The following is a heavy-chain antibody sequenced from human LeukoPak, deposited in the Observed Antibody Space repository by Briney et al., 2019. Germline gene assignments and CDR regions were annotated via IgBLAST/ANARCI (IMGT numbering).Heavy chain of an antibody. V-gene: IGHV1-69*13. CDR1: GGTFSSYA. CDR3: ARVRYDFWSGYYFDY. CDR2: IIPIFGTA. J-gene: IGHJ4*02. Sequence: SVKVSCKASGGTFSSYAISWVRQAPGQGLEWMGGIIPIFGTANYAQKFQGRVTITADESTSTAYMELSSLRSEDTAVYYCARVRYDFWSGYYFDYWGQGTLVTVSS. D-gene: IGHD3-3*01.